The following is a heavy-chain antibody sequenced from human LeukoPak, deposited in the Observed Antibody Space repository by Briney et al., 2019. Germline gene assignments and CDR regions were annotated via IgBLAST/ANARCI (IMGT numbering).Heavy chain of an antibody. CDR1: GDTFTGYY. J-gene: IGHJ2*01. D-gene: IGHD2-21*02. Sequence: GASVKVSCKASGDTFTGYYVHWVRQAPGQGPEWMGRINPNSGATNYAQKFQGRVTMTRDTSISTAYMELTTLRSDDTAVYYCAKSIEYCGADRYGYFDLWGRGTLVTVSS. V-gene: IGHV1-2*06. CDR2: INPNSGAT. CDR3: AKSIEYCGADRYGYFDL.